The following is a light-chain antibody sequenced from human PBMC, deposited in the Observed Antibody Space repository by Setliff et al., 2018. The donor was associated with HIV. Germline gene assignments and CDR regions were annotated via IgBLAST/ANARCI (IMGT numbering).Light chain of an antibody. Sequence: QSALTQPASVSGSPGQSITISCTGTSSDVGAYNYVSWYQQDLGKAPKLMIYEVSNRPSGVSDRFSGSKSGNTASLTISGLQAEDEADYYCSSYTGSSTLDVFGTGTKVTVL. J-gene: IGLJ1*01. CDR2: EVS. V-gene: IGLV2-14*01. CDR3: SSYTGSSTLDV. CDR1: SSDVGAYNY.